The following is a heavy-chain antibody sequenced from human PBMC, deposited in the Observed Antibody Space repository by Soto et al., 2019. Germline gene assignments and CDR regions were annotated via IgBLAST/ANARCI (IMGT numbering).Heavy chain of an antibody. Sequence: ASVKVSCKASGYTFTSYGISWVRQAPGQGLEWMGWISAYNGNTNYAQKLQGRVTMTTDTSTSTAYKELRSLRSDDTAVYYCALKYSSSSPDYWGQGPSVTVSS. CDR2: ISAYNGNT. CDR3: ALKYSSSSPDY. D-gene: IGHD6-6*01. CDR1: GYTFTSYG. V-gene: IGHV1-18*04. J-gene: IGHJ4*03.